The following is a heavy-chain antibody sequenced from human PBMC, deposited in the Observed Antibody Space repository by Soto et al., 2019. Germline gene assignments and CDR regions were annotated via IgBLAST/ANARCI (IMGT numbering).Heavy chain of an antibody. CDR1: GFTFSSYA. Sequence: GGSLRLSCAASGFTFSSYAMHWVRQAPGKGLEWVAAISYDGSNKYYADSVKGRFTISRDNSKNTLYLQMNSLRAEDTAVYYCTPAGSRSLYSFDYWGQGTLVTASS. CDR2: ISYDGSNK. J-gene: IGHJ4*02. D-gene: IGHD6-25*01. CDR3: TPAGSRSLYSFDY. V-gene: IGHV3-30-3*01.